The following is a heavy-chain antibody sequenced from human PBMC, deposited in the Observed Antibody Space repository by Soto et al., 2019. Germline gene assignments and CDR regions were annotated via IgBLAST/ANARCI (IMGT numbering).Heavy chain of an antibody. CDR3: AKTIAAAGTFDY. J-gene: IGHJ4*02. D-gene: IGHD6-13*01. Sequence: EGSLRLSGAASGFTFSSYWMSWVRQAPGKGLEWVSAISGSGGSTYYADSVKGRFTISRDNSKNTLYLQMNSLRAEDTAVYYCAKTIAAAGTFDYWGQGTLVTVSS. CDR1: GFTFSSYW. CDR2: ISGSGGST. V-gene: IGHV3-23*01.